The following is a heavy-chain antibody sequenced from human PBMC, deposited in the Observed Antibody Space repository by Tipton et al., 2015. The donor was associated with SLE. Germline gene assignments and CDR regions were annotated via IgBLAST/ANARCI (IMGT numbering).Heavy chain of an antibody. V-gene: IGHV4-39*02. CDR3: AREGSGSYHAFDI. D-gene: IGHD1-26*01. CDR1: GGSISSGSYY. CDR2: IYYSGST. Sequence: TLSLTCTVSGGSISSGSYYWGWIRQPPGKGLEWIGSIYYSGSTYYNPSLKSRVTISVDTSKNQFSLKLSSVTAADTAVYYCAREGSGSYHAFDIWGQGTMVTVSS. J-gene: IGHJ3*02.